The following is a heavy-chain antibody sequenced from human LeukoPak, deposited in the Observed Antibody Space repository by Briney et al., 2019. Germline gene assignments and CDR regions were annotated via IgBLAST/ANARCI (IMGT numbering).Heavy chain of an antibody. CDR3: TRDSGGKYYYYYMDV. CDR1: GFTFGDYA. CDR2: IRSKAYGGTT. J-gene: IGHJ6*03. V-gene: IGHV3-49*04. D-gene: IGHD3-16*01. Sequence: GESLRLSCTASGFTFGDYAMSWVRQAPGKGLEWVGFIRSKAYGGTTEYAASVKGRFTISRDDSKSIAYLQMNSLKTEDTAVYYCTRDSGGKYYYYYMDVWGKGTTVTISS.